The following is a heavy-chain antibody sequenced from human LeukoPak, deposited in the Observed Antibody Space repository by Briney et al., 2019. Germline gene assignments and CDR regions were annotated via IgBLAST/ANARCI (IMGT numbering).Heavy chain of an antibody. D-gene: IGHD6-19*01. Sequence: GGSLRLSCAASGFTFSSYAMHWVRQAPGKGLEWVSGISWNSGSIGYADSVKGRFTISRDNAKNSLYLQMNSLRAEDTALYYWAKGYIAGAGTHRPVISPPDYWGQGTLVTVSS. CDR1: GFTFSSYA. V-gene: IGHV3-9*01. J-gene: IGHJ4*02. CDR3: AKGYIAGAGTHRPVISPPDY. CDR2: ISWNSGSI.